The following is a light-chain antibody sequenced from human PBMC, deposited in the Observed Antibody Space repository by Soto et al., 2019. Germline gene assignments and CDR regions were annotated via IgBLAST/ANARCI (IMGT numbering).Light chain of an antibody. CDR3: LQDYSYPRT. J-gene: IGKJ1*01. CDR2: GAS. CDR1: QSVSSSY. Sequence: EIVLTQSPGTLSLSPGERATLSCRASQSVSSSYLAWYQQKPGQAPRLLIYGASSRATGIPDRFSGSGSGTDFTLTISRLEPEDFATYYCLQDYSYPRTFGQGTTVEIK. V-gene: IGKV3-20*01.